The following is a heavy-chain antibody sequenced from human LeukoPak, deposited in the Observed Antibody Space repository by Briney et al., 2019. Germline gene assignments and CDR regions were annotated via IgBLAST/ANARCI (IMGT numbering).Heavy chain of an antibody. J-gene: IGHJ4*02. Sequence: GGSLRLSCAASGFTFSPYWMHWVRQAPGRGLEWVSVIYSGGTTNYADSVRARFTISRDSSANTLYLQMDNLRVEDTAIYYCVRDHYYDCSGYYDYWGQGTLVTVSS. D-gene: IGHD3-9*01. CDR1: GFTFSPYW. V-gene: IGHV3-66*01. CDR2: IYSGGTT. CDR3: VRDHYYDCSGYYDY.